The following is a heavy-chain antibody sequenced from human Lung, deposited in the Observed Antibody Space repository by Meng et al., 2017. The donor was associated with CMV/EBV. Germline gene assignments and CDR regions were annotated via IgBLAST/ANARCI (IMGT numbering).Heavy chain of an antibody. J-gene: IGHJ5*02. V-gene: IGHV1-8*01. D-gene: IGHD2-15*01. CDR2: MNPNSSNT. Sequence: GAEGKKPGASVKVSCKASGYTFTSYDINWVRQATGQGLEWIGWMNPNSSNTGYAQKFQGRFTMTRNTSISTAYMELSSLRPEDTAVYYCARGYCSGGSCPVFDPWGQGTLVTVSS. CDR3: ARGYCSGGSCPVFDP. CDR1: GYTFTSYD.